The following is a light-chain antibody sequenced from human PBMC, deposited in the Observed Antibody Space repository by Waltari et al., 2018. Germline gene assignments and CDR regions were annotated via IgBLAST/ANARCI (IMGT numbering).Light chain of an antibody. CDR2: RNN. J-gene: IGLJ3*02. CDR1: NNNVGKQG. CDR3: AAWDTSLSAGV. V-gene: IGLV10-54*04. Sequence: QAGLTQPPSVSKDLRQTATLTCTGNNNNVGKQGATWPQRHQGHPPKLLSYRNNNRPSGISERFSASRSGNTASLTITGLQPEDEADYYCAAWDTSLSAGVFGGGTKLTVL.